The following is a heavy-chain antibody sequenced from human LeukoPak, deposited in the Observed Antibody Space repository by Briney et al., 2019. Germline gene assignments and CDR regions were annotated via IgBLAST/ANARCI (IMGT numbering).Heavy chain of an antibody. Sequence: GGSLRLSCAAPGFTFDDYGMSWVRQAPGKGLEWVSGINWNGGSTGYADSVKGRFTISRDNAKNSLYLQMNSLRAEDTALYYCARGGSTTVTTYVDYWGQGTLVTVSP. CDR3: ARGGSTTVTTYVDY. J-gene: IGHJ4*02. CDR1: GFTFDDYG. D-gene: IGHD4-11*01. CDR2: INWNGGST. V-gene: IGHV3-20*04.